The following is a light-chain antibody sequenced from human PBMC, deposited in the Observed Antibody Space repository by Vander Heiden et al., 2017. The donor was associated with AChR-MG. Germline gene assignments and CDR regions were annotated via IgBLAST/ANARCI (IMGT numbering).Light chain of an antibody. CDR2: WGS. CDR3: MQAIKWPPT. Sequence: VVTPSPLSLPVTPGEPASTSCRSSPRLVYSSGCNNLDWYMQKPGQSPQLLIYWGSTRATGVPARFSGSGSGTEFTLTISSVEAEDVGVFYCMQAIKWPPTFGQGTKVEIK. CDR1: PRLVYSSGCNN. J-gene: IGKJ1*01. V-gene: IGKV2-28*01.